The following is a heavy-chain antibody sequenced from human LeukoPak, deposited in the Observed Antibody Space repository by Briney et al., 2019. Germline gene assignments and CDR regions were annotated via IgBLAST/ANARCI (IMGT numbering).Heavy chain of an antibody. J-gene: IGHJ4*02. V-gene: IGHV3-74*01. CDR1: VFILSRHW. Sequence: GWSLRLSCPASVFILSRHWMHWVGLAPGAGLVCVARVKNDGTYRDYAGSVKGRFTISRDNAKNTLYLQMNSLRVEDTARYYCVRDDDIYGFDYWGQGTVVTVSS. CDR2: VKNDGTYR. CDR3: VRDDDIYGFDY. D-gene: IGHD3-3*02.